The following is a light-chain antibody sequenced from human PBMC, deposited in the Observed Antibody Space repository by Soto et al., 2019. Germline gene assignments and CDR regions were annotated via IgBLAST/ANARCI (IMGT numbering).Light chain of an antibody. J-gene: IGKJ2*01. Sequence: DIQMTQSPATLSASVGDRVTITCRASQSISSWLSWYQQKPGKAPKLLIYDASTLRSGVASRFSGSGSGTEFTLIISGLQPDDSATYYCQQYTNTNNPLMFGQGTKVDIK. CDR3: QQYTNTNNPLM. CDR2: DAS. V-gene: IGKV1-5*01. CDR1: QSISSW.